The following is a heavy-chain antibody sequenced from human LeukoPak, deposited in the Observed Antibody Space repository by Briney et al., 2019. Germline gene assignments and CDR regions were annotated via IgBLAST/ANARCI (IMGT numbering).Heavy chain of an antibody. CDR2: IIPIFGTA. CDR1: GDTFSSYA. CDR3: ARKRGPSGYGMDV. V-gene: IGHV1-69*13. J-gene: IGHJ6*02. Sequence: GASVKVSCKASGDTFSSYAISWVRQAPGQGLEWMGGIIPIFGTANYVQKFQGRVTITADESTSTAYMELSSLRSEDTAVYYCARKRGPSGYGMDVWGQGTTVTVSS. D-gene: IGHD3-10*01.